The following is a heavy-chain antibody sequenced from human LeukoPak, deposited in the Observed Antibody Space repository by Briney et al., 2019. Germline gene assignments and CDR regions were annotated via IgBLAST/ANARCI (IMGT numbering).Heavy chain of an antibody. J-gene: IGHJ4*02. CDR2: IKQDGSEK. Sequence: GGSLRLSCAASGFTFSSYGMHWVRQAPGKGLEWVANIKQDGSEKYYVDSVKGRFTISRDNAKNSLYLQMNSLRAEDTAVYYCARDHLKYYYDSSGYLYYFDYWGQGTLVTVSS. CDR1: GFTFSSYG. D-gene: IGHD3-22*01. V-gene: IGHV3-7*01. CDR3: ARDHLKYYYDSSGYLYYFDY.